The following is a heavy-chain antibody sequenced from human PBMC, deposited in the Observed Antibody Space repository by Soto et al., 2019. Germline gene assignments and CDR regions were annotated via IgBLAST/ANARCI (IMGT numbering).Heavy chain of an antibody. J-gene: IGHJ4*02. V-gene: IGHV4-34*01. D-gene: IGHD6-19*01. Sequence: SETLSLTCAVYGGSFSGYYWSWIRQPPGKGLEWIGEINHSGSTNYNPSLKSRVTISVDTSKNQFSLKLSSVTAADTAVYYCARGRSRAVADPNDYWGQGTLVTVSS. CDR2: INHSGST. CDR1: GGSFSGYY. CDR3: ARGRSRAVADPNDY.